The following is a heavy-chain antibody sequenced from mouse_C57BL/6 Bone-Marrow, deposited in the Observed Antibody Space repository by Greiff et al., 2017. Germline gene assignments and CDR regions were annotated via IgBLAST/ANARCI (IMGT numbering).Heavy chain of an antibody. Sequence: ESGPGLVKPSQSLSLTCSVTGYSITSGYYWNWIRQFPGNKLEWMGYISYDGSNNYNPSLKNRISITLDPSKNQFFLKLNSVTTEDTATYYCARAQPAWFAYWGQGTLVTVSA. D-gene: IGHD6-1*01. CDR3: ARAQPAWFAY. J-gene: IGHJ3*01. CDR1: GYSITSGYY. V-gene: IGHV3-6*01. CDR2: ISYDGSN.